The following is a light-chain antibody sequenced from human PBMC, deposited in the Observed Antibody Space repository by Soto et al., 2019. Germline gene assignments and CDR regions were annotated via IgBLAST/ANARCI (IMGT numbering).Light chain of an antibody. CDR2: DVS. J-gene: IGLJ1*01. Sequence: QSALTQPASVSGSAGHSITISCTGTSSDVGSYNYVSWYQQRPGKAPKLMIYDVSNRPSGVSNRFSGSKSGNTASLTISGLQAEDEADYYCSSYSSSILRVFGTGTKVTVL. CDR1: SSDVGSYNY. V-gene: IGLV2-14*01. CDR3: SSYSSSILRV.